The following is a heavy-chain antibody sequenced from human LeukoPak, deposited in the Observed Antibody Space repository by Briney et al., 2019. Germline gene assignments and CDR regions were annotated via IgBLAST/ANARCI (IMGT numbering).Heavy chain of an antibody. D-gene: IGHD3-22*01. CDR1: GGSISSYY. Sequence: SETLSLTCTVSGGSISSYYWSWIRQPPGKGLEWIGYIYYSGSTNYNPSLKSRVTISVDTSKNQFSLKLSSVTAADTAVYYCAGGGDDYYDSSGYIPWGQGTLVTVSS. CDR2: IYYSGST. CDR3: AGGGDDYYDSSGYIP. J-gene: IGHJ4*02. V-gene: IGHV4-59*01.